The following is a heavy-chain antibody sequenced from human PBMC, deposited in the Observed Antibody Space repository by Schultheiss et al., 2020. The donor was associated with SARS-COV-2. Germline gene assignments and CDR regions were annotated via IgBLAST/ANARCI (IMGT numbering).Heavy chain of an antibody. D-gene: IGHD4-17*01. CDR2: ISWNSGSI. CDR1: GFTFDDYA. V-gene: IGHV3-9*01. CDR3: ARISPNYGDYGLDY. J-gene: IGHJ4*02. Sequence: GGSLRLSCAASGFTFDDYAMHWVRQAPGKGLEWVSGISWNSGSIGYADSVKGRFTISRDNAKNSLYLQMNSLRAEDTAVYYCARISPNYGDYGLDYWGQGTLVTVSS.